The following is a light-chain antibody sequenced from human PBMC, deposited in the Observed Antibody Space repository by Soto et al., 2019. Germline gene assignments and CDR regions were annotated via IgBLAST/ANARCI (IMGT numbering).Light chain of an antibody. V-gene: IGLV2-14*01. CDR1: SSDVGGYNY. Sequence: QSVLTQPASVSGSPGQSITISCTGTSSDVGGYNYVSWYQHHPGKAPKLMINDVTSRPAGVYSRFSGSKSGNTASLTISGLQAEDEAEYYCASYTSSDTVIFGGGTKLTVL. CDR2: DVT. J-gene: IGLJ2*01. CDR3: ASYTSSDTVI.